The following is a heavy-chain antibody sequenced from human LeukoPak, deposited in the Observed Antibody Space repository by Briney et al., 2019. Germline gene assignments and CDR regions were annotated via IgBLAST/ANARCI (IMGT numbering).Heavy chain of an antibody. V-gene: IGHV4-30-4*01. D-gene: IGHD2/OR15-2a*01. CDR2: ISYTGST. Sequence: SETLSLTCTVSGASISSGDYYWSWIRQPPGMGLEWFGYISYTGSTYCNPSLKSRVTISVDRSKNQFSLEMTSVTAADTAVYYCARVPGIVWYFDLWGRGTLVTVSS. J-gene: IGHJ2*01. CDR3: ARVPGIVWYFDL. CDR1: GASISSGDYY.